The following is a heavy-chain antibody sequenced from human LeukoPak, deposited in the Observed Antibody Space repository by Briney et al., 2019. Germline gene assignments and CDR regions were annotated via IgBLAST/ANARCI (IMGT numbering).Heavy chain of an antibody. Sequence: SETLSLTCTVSGGSISSYFWSWVRQPPGKGLEWIGHIYDTGNTNYNPSLESRVTISVDTSKNQFSLRLTSVTAADTAVYFCARATPWLLPGYWGQGTLVTVSS. V-gene: IGHV4-59*01. CDR2: IYDTGNT. J-gene: IGHJ4*02. CDR3: ARATPWLLPGY. D-gene: IGHD3-22*01. CDR1: GGSISSYF.